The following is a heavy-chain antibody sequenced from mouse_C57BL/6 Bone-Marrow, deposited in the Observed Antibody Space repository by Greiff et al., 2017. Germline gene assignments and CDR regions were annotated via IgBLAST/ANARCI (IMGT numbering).Heavy chain of an antibody. Sequence: QVQLQQPGAELVKPGASVKLSCKASGYTFTTYWMQWVKQRPGQGLEWIGEIDPSDSYTNYNQKFKGKATLTVDTSSSTAYMQLSSLPSEASAVYYCAPSYYSNYVGSFFDYWGQGTTLTVSS. CDR1: GYTFTTYW. V-gene: IGHV1-50*01. CDR2: IDPSDSYT. CDR3: APSYYSNYVGSFFDY. D-gene: IGHD2-5*01. J-gene: IGHJ2*01.